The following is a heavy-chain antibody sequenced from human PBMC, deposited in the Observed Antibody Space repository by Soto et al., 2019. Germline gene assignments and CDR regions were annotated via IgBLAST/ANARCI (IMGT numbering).Heavy chain of an antibody. J-gene: IGHJ4*02. CDR3: ARSRMPFSGYEPSRD. CDR2: IWYDGSTK. D-gene: IGHD5-12*01. Sequence: VQLVESGGGVVQPGRSLRLSCAASGLTFSSYGMEWVRQTPGKGLEWVARIWYDGSTKYYADSVKGRFTISRDNSKNAFYLQMNSLRAEDTAVYYCARSRMPFSGYEPSRDWGQGTLVTVSS. V-gene: IGHV3-33*08. CDR1: GLTFSSYG.